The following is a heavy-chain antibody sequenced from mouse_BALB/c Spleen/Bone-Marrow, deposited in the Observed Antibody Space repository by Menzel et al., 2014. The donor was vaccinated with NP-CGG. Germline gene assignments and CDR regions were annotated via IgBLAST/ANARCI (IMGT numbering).Heavy chain of an antibody. Sequence: EVQLQQSGPELVKPGASMKIPCKASGYSFTGYTMNWVKQSHGKNLEWIGLINPYNGGTGYNQKFKGRATLTVDKSSSTAYMELLSLTSEDSAVYYCARWDYYGYAMDYWGQGTSVTVAS. D-gene: IGHD1-1*01. CDR3: ARWDYYGYAMDY. V-gene: IGHV1-18*01. CDR2: INPYNGGT. CDR1: GYSFTGYT. J-gene: IGHJ4*01.